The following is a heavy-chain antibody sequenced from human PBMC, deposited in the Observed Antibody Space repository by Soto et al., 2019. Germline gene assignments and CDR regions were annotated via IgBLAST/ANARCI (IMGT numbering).Heavy chain of an antibody. D-gene: IGHD1-1*01. CDR1: GFAVSSKY. CDR3: AKSVYNWNDGFFDY. J-gene: IGHJ4*02. CDR2: IYGGGTT. Sequence: GGSLRLSCAASGFAVSSKYMTWVRQAPGKGLEWVSVIYGGGTTYYADSVKGRFTISRDTSKNTLYLQMNSLRAEDTAVYYCAKSVYNWNDGFFDYWGQGTLVTVS. V-gene: IGHV3-53*01.